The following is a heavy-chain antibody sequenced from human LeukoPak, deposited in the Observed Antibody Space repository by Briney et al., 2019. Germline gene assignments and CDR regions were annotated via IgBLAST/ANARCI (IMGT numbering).Heavy chain of an antibody. Sequence: GGSLRLSCAASGFTFSSYAMTWVRQAPGKGLEWVSAISGSGDSTFNSDSVKGRFTISRDNSKNTLYLQMNSLRAEDTALYYCATSTVAKYDYWGQGTLVAVSS. CDR1: GFTFSSYA. CDR3: ATSTVAKYDY. D-gene: IGHD4-11*01. CDR2: ISGSGDST. J-gene: IGHJ4*02. V-gene: IGHV3-23*01.